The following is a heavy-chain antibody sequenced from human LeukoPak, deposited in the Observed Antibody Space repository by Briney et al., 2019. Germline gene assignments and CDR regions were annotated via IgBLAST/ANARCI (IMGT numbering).Heavy chain of an antibody. V-gene: IGHV1-18*01. J-gene: IGHJ4*02. CDR2: ISDHNGNP. CDR3: ARDSLLGAPYTDY. D-gene: IGHD3-3*02. Sequence: ASVKVSCKASGYIFSNYGISWARQAPAQGLEWMGWISDHNGNPNYAQKFEGRVTMTTDASTSTAYMELTSLTSDDTAVYYCARDSLLGAPYTDYWGQGTLVTVSS. CDR1: GYIFSNYG.